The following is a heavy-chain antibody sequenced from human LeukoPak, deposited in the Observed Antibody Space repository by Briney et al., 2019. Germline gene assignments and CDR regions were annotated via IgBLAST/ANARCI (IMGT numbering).Heavy chain of an antibody. CDR2: IYYSGSI. D-gene: IGHD2-21*02. CDR1: GDSISSYY. J-gene: IGHJ5*02. V-gene: IGHV4-59*01. Sequence: SETLSLTCTVSGDSISSYYWSWIRQPPGKGLEWIGYIYYSGSIKYNPSLKSRVTLSVDTSKNQFSLKLNSVTAADTAVYYCARGGAGNCGGACYLYWFDPWGQGTLVTVSS. CDR3: ARGGAGNCGGACYLYWFDP.